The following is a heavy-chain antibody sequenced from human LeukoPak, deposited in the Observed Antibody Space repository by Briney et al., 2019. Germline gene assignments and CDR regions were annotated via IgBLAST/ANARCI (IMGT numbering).Heavy chain of an antibody. J-gene: IGHJ4*02. D-gene: IGHD2-2*01. V-gene: IGHV4-34*01. CDR3: ARKYCSSTSCYAPSRFDY. CDR2: INHSGST. CDR1: GGSFSGYY. Sequence: SETLSLTCAVYGGSFSGYYWSWIRQPPGKGLEWIGEINHSGSTNYNPSLKSRVTISVDTSKNQFSLKLSSVTAADTAVYYCARKYCSSTSCYAPSRFDYWGQGTLVTVSS.